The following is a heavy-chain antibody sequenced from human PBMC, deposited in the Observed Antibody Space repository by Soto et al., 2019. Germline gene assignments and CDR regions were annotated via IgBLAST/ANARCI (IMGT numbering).Heavy chain of an antibody. CDR3: VRDRFAYFDHPASDY. V-gene: IGHV1-18*01. D-gene: IGHD3-9*01. Sequence: QVQLVQSGAEVKKPGASVKVSCKTSGYTFINFGISWVRQAPGQSLEWMGWITTFNGKTNYAQKYQGRLTITADSSTSTVYMELRSLVSDAAAVYYCVRDRFAYFDHPASDYWGQGTLVTVSS. CDR2: ITTFNGKT. J-gene: IGHJ4*02. CDR1: GYTFINFG.